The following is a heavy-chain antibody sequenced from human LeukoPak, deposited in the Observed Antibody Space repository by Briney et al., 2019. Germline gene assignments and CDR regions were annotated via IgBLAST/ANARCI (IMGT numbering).Heavy chain of an antibody. CDR1: GFTYTTYA. CDR3: ARAAYSSSRGGFAFDI. V-gene: IGHV3-30-3*01. D-gene: IGHD6-13*01. Sequence: GRSLRLSCTASGFTYTTYAMHWVRQAPGKGLEWVAVISDDGSNKYYADSVKGRFTISRDNSKNTLFLQMDSLRPEDTALYYCARAAYSSSRGGFAFDIWGQGTMVTVSS. J-gene: IGHJ3*02. CDR2: ISDDGSNK.